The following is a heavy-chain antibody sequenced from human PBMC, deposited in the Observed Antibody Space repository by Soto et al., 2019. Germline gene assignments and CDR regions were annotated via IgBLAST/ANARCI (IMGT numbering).Heavy chain of an antibody. CDR2: INHSGST. J-gene: IGHJ1*01. CDR1: GGSFSGYY. V-gene: IGHV4-34*01. Sequence: SETLSLTCAVYGGSFSGYYWSWIRQPPGKGLEWIGEINHSGSTNYNPSLKSRVTISVDTSKNQFSLKLSSVTAADTAVYYCASLRFLEWSGEYFQHWGQGTLVTVSS. D-gene: IGHD3-3*01. CDR3: ASLRFLEWSGEYFQH.